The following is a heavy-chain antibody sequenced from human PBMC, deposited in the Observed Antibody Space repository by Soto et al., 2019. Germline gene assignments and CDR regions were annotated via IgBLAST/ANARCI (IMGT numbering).Heavy chain of an antibody. Sequence: PGGSLRLSCAASGFTFSSYAMSWVRQAPGKGLEWVSAISGSGGSTYYADSVKGRFTISRDNSKNTLYLQMNSLRAEDTAVYYCAKTHLGSGWYRDYYYGMDVWDQGTTVTVS. J-gene: IGHJ6*02. CDR3: AKTHLGSGWYRDYYYGMDV. V-gene: IGHV3-23*01. CDR1: GFTFSSYA. CDR2: ISGSGGST. D-gene: IGHD6-19*01.